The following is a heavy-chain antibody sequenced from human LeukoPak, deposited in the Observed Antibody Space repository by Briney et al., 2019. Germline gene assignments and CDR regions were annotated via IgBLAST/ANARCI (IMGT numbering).Heavy chain of an antibody. Sequence: GGSLRLSCAASGFTFSSYGMSWVRQAPGKGLEWVSAISGSGGSTYYADFVKGRFTISRDNSKNTLYLQMNSLRAEDTAVYYCAKDGGMLWFGELSHFDYWGQGTLVTVSS. CDR2: ISGSGGST. J-gene: IGHJ4*02. CDR3: AKDGGMLWFGELSHFDY. V-gene: IGHV3-23*01. D-gene: IGHD3-10*01. CDR1: GFTFSSYG.